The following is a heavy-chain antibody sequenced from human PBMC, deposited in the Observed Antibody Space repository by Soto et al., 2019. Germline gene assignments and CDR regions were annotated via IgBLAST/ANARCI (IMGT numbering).Heavy chain of an antibody. Sequence: GWSLRLSCAASGFTFSSYAMSWVRQAPGKGLEWVSAISGSGGSTYYADSVKGRFTISRDNSKNTLYLQMNSLRAEDTAVYYCANSPGAIFGLRFYGMDVWGQGTTVTVS. D-gene: IGHD3-3*01. CDR2: ISGSGGST. V-gene: IGHV3-23*01. CDR3: ANSPGAIFGLRFYGMDV. J-gene: IGHJ6*02. CDR1: GFTFSSYA.